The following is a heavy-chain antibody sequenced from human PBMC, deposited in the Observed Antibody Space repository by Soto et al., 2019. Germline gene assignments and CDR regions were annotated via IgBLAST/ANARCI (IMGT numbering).Heavy chain of an antibody. J-gene: IGHJ3*02. Sequence: QLHLVQSGAVVKKPGASVTVSCSASGYPVTAYYMHWVRQAPGRGLGWMGGINPATGAAKYTQTFQGRVTMTRDTSTSTVFMELRGLTSADTAVFYCARGGGVGVAGSAAFDMWGQGTLVTVSS. D-gene: IGHD3-3*01. CDR3: ARGGGVGVAGSAAFDM. V-gene: IGHV1-2*02. CDR2: INPATGAA. CDR1: GYPVTAYY.